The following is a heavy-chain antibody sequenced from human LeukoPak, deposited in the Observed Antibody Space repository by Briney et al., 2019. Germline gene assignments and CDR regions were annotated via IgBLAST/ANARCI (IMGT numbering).Heavy chain of an antibody. CDR1: GFTFSRYW. CDR2: ISGSGGST. D-gene: IGHD6-13*01. J-gene: IGHJ4*02. CDR3: AKALVEQQLLAYFDY. Sequence: GGSLRLSCAASGFTFSRYWMHWVRQAPGKGLEWVSAISGSGGSTYYADSVKGRFTISRDNSKNTLYLQMNSLRAEDTAVYYCAKALVEQQLLAYFDYWGQGTLVTVSS. V-gene: IGHV3-23*01.